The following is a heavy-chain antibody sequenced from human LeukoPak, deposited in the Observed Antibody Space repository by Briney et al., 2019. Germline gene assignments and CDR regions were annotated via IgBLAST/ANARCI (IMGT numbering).Heavy chain of an antibody. Sequence: TGGSLRLSFAASGFTFNTYSMNWVRQAPGRGLEWVSSISGSSTYTYYADSVKGRFTISKDDARNSLYLQMNSLRAEDTAVYYCARAEHSAYGYPDFDFWGQGTLVTVSS. CDR1: GFTFNTYS. D-gene: IGHD5-18*01. V-gene: IGHV3-21*01. CDR2: ISGSSTYT. CDR3: ARAEHSAYGYPDFDF. J-gene: IGHJ4*02.